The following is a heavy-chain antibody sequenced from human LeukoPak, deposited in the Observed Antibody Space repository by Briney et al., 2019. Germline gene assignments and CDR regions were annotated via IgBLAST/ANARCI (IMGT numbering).Heavy chain of an antibody. Sequence: GSLRLFCAASGLTFSSYAMSWVRQAPVKGLEWDSAISGSGGSTYYADSLKGRFTISRDNSKNTLYLQMNSLRAEDTAVYYCAKDASPYNPNWFDPWGQGTLVTVS. J-gene: IGHJ5*02. CDR1: GLTFSSYA. D-gene: IGHD1-14*01. CDR2: ISGSGGST. CDR3: AKDASPYNPNWFDP. V-gene: IGHV3-23*01.